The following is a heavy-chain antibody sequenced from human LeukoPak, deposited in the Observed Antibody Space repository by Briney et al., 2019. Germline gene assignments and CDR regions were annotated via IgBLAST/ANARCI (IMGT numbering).Heavy chain of an antibody. CDR3: ARRDTAMDYFDY. J-gene: IGHJ4*02. CDR2: INHSGST. CDR1: GGSFSGYY. D-gene: IGHD5-18*01. Sequence: SETLSLTCAVYGGSFSGYYWSWIRQPPGKGLEWIGEINHSGSTNYNPFLKSRVTISVDTSKNQFSLKLSSVTAADTAVYYCARRDTAMDYFDYWGQGTLVTVSS. V-gene: IGHV4-34*01.